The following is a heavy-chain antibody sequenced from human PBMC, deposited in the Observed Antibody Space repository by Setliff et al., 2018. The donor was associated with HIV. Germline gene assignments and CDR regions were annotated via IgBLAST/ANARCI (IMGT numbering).Heavy chain of an antibody. J-gene: IGHJ5*02. CDR2: IYTSGST. D-gene: IGHD3-10*01. CDR1: GGSISSYY. CDR3: ASGGPLGWVRGVSNWFDP. Sequence: PSETLSLTCTVSGGSISSYYWSWLRQPAGKGLEWIGRIYTSGSTNYNPSLKSRVTMSVDTSKNQFSLKLSSVTAADTAVYYCASGGPLGWVRGVSNWFDPWGQGTLVTVSS. V-gene: IGHV4-4*07.